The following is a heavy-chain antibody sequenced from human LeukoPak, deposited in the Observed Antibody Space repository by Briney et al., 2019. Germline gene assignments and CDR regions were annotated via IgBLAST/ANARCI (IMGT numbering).Heavy chain of an antibody. Sequence: ASVKISCKVSGYTFTDYYMHWVPQAPGKGLEWMGLVDPEDGETIYAEKFQGRVTITADTSTDTAYMGLSSLRSEDTAVYYCATRLRSNLLDYWGQGTLVTVSS. CDR2: VDPEDGET. CDR1: GYTFTDYY. CDR3: ATRLRSNLLDY. D-gene: IGHD4-17*01. V-gene: IGHV1-69-2*01. J-gene: IGHJ4*02.